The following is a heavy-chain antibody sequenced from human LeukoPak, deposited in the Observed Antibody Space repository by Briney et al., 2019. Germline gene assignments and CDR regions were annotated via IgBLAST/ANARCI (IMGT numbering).Heavy chain of an antibody. D-gene: IGHD5-18*01. CDR1: GGSISSSSYY. CDR2: IYYSGST. Sequence: SETLSLTCTVSGGSISSSSYYWGWIRQPPGKGLEWIGSIYYSGSTYYNPSLKSRVTISVDTSKNRFSLKLSSVTAADTAVYYCARCLDTAMAGDFDYWGQGTLVTVSS. CDR3: ARCLDTAMAGDFDY. V-gene: IGHV4-39*01. J-gene: IGHJ4*02.